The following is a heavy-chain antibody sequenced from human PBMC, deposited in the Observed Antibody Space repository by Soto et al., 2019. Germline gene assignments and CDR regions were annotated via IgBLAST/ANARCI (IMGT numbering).Heavy chain of an antibody. CDR2: INSDGSST. D-gene: IGHD3-16*02. V-gene: IGHV3-74*01. CDR1: GFTFSSDW. Sequence: GGSLRLSCAASGFTFSSDWMHWVRQAPGKGLVWVSRINSDGSSTSYADSVKGRFTISRDNAKNTLYLQMNSLRAEDTAVYYCARTPSDYIWGSYRYTQNAFEIWGQGTMVTVSS. CDR3: ARTPSDYIWGSYRYTQNAFEI. J-gene: IGHJ3*02.